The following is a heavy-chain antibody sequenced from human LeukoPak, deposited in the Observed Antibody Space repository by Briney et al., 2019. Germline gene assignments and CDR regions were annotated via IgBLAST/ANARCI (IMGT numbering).Heavy chain of an antibody. CDR3: ARVSGGTRDY. Sequence: SETLSLTCTVSGGSISSGSYYWSWIRQPAGKGLEWIGRICTSGSTNYNPSLKSRVTISVDTSKHQFSLKLSSVTAADTAVYYCARVSGGTRDYWGQGTLVTVSS. D-gene: IGHD2-15*01. J-gene: IGHJ4*02. CDR1: GGSISSGSYY. V-gene: IGHV4-61*02. CDR2: ICTSGST.